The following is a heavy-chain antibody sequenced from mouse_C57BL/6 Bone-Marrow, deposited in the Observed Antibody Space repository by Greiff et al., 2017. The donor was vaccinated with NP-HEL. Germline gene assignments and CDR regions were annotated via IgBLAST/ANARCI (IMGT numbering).Heavy chain of an antibody. CDR1: GYTFTDYY. V-gene: IGHV1-19*01. Sequence: VQLQQSGPVLVKPGASVKMSCKASGYTFTDYYMNWVKQSHGKSLEWIGVINPYNGGTSYNQKFKGQATLTVAKSSSPAYTELHSLTSEDSAVYYCATLYAMDYWGQGTSVTVSS. CDR2: INPYNGGT. J-gene: IGHJ4*01. CDR3: ATLYAMDY.